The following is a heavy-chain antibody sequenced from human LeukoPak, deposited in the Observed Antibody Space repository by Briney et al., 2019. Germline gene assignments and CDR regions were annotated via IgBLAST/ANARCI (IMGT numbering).Heavy chain of an antibody. Sequence: GSLRLSCAASGFTFSSYAMHWVRQAPGKGLEWVAVISYDGSNKYYADSVKGRFTISRDNSKNTLYLQTNSLRAEDTAVYYCARVKERYSSGEVCYMDVWGKGTTVTVSS. D-gene: IGHD6-19*01. J-gene: IGHJ6*03. V-gene: IGHV3-30*04. CDR2: ISYDGSNK. CDR1: GFTFSSYA. CDR3: ARVKERYSSGEVCYMDV.